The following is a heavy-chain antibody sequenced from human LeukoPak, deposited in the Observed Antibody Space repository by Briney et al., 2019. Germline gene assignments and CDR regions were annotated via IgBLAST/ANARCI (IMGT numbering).Heavy chain of an antibody. CDR3: AKQTYLVGASASY. CDR1: GLTFGSYA. D-gene: IGHD1-26*01. CDR2: ISGSGGST. Sequence: PGGSLRLSCAASGLTFGSYAMSWVRQAPGKGLEWVSAISGSGGSTYYADSVKGRFTISRDNSKNTLYLQMNSLRAEDTAVYYCAKQTYLVGASASYWGQGTPVTVSS. V-gene: IGHV3-23*01. J-gene: IGHJ4*02.